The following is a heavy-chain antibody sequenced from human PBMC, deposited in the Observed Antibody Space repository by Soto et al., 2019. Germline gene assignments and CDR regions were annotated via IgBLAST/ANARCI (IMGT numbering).Heavy chain of an antibody. V-gene: IGHV1-69*13. Sequence: ASVKVSCKASGGTFSSYAISWVRQAPGQGLEWMGGIIPIFGTANYAQKFQGRVTITADESTSTAYMELSSLRSEDTAVYYCARQLSGYSYGPIPNWFDPWGKGTLVTVSS. CDR3: ARQLSGYSYGPIPNWFDP. D-gene: IGHD5-18*01. CDR2: IIPIFGTA. J-gene: IGHJ5*02. CDR1: GGTFSSYA.